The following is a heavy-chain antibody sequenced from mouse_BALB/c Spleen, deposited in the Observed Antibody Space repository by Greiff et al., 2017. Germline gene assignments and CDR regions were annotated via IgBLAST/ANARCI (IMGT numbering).Heavy chain of an antibody. J-gene: IGHJ4*01. CDR1: GFTFSSYT. CDR2: ISNGGGST. V-gene: IGHV5-12-2*01. D-gene: IGHD2-14*01. CDR3: ARLAKGVRRAMDY. Sequence: EVKLMESGGGLVQPGGSLKLSCAASGFTFSSYTMSWVRQTPEKRLEWVAYISNGGGSTYYPDTVKGRFTISRDNAKNTLYLQMSSLKSEDTAMYYCARLAKGVRRAMDYWGQGTSVTVSS.